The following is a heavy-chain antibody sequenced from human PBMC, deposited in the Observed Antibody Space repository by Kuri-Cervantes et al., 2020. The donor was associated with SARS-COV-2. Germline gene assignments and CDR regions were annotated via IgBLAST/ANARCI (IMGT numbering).Heavy chain of an antibody. Sequence: GESLKISCAASGITFDDYGMSWVRQAPGKGLEWVSRTNWNGGSTGYADSVKGRFTISRDNAKNSLYLQMNNLRAEDTALYFCARDPTGVAGVGRFFDYWGQGALVTVSS. D-gene: IGHD6-19*01. CDR2: TNWNGGST. J-gene: IGHJ4*02. V-gene: IGHV3-20*04. CDR1: GITFDDYG. CDR3: ARDPTGVAGVGRFFDY.